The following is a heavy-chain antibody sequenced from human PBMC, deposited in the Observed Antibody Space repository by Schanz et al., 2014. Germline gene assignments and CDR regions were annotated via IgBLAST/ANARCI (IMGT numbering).Heavy chain of an antibody. V-gene: IGHV3-48*01. CDR3: ARLGIRFCL. CDR1: GFTFSSSR. Sequence: CESSGFTFSSSRLNLVRHAPGKGLEWIAFLSFGSTAIYYAASVKGRFNVTRENAKNYLYRQSNTITAEDTTVYLRARLGIRFCLWRQG. CDR2: LSFGSTAI. D-gene: IGHD1-26*01. J-gene: IGHJ4*02.